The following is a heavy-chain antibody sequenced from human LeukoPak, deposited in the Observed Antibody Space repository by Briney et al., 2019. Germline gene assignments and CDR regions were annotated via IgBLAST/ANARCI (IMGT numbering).Heavy chain of an antibody. Sequence: SETLSLTCTVSGGSISSYYWSWIRQPPGKGLEWIGYIYYSGSTYYNPSLKSRVTISVDTSKNQFSLKLSSVTAADTAVYYCARQSRHTLGDAFDIWGQGTMVTVSS. D-gene: IGHD2-21*01. CDR3: ARQSRHTLGDAFDI. CDR2: IYYSGST. CDR1: GGSISSYY. V-gene: IGHV4-59*04. J-gene: IGHJ3*02.